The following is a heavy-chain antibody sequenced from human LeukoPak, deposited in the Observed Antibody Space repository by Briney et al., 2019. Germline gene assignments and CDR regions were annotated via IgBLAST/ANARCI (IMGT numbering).Heavy chain of an antibody. Sequence: SETLSLTCTVSGGSISSSSYYWGWIRQPPGKGLEWIGSIYYSGSTYYNPSLKSRVTISVDTSKNQFSLKLSSVTAADTAVYYCASAYYYDSGGYYYGFDYWGQGTLVTVSS. CDR3: ASAYYYDSGGYYYGFDY. J-gene: IGHJ4*02. D-gene: IGHD3-22*01. V-gene: IGHV4-39*07. CDR2: IYYSGST. CDR1: GGSISSSSYY.